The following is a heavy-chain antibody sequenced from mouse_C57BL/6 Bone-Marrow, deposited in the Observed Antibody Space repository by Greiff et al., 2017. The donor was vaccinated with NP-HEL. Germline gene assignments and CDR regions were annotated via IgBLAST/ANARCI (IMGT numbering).Heavy chain of an antibody. CDR2: INYDGSST. V-gene: IGHV5-16*01. Sequence: EVKVEESEGGLVQPGSSMKLSCTASGFTFSDYYMAWVRQVPEKGLEWVANINYDGSSTYYLDSLKSRFIISRDNAKNILYLQMSSLKSEDTATYYCARVFPGGVVAPYYFDYWGQGTTLTVSS. CDR1: GFTFSDYY. D-gene: IGHD1-1*01. J-gene: IGHJ2*01. CDR3: ARVFPGGVVAPYYFDY.